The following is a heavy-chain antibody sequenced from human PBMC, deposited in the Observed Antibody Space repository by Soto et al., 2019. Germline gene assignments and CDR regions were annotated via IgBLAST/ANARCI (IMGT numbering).Heavy chain of an antibody. CDR2: IRGSAATP. CDR1: GFAFSDYA. J-gene: IGHJ4*02. V-gene: IGHV3-23*01. CDR3: AKDRDYFDY. Sequence: EVQLLDSGGGLVQPGGSLRLSCAASGFAFSDYAMNWVRQAPGKGLEWVSSIRGSAATPYYADAVKGRFTISRDNSRNMLFLQMNSLRAEDTAVYYCAKDRDYFDYWGQGTLVTVSS.